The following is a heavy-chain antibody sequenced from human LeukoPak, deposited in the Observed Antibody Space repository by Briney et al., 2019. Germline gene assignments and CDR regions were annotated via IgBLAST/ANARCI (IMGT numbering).Heavy chain of an antibody. V-gene: IGHV3-23*01. CDR2: ISGSGGST. CDR3: AKETYYYGSGSYDY. D-gene: IGHD3-10*01. Sequence: GGSLRLSCAASGFTFSSYAMSWVRQAPGKGXXXXXAISGSGGSTYYADSVKGRLTLSRDNSKNTLYLQMNSLRAEDTAVYYCAKETYYYGSGSYDYWGQGTLVTVSS. CDR1: GFTFSSYA. J-gene: IGHJ4*02.